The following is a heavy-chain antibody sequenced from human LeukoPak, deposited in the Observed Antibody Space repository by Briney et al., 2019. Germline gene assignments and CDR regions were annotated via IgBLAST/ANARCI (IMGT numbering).Heavy chain of an antibody. V-gene: IGHV3-30*18. CDR1: GFTFSNYG. CDR2: LVYDGFYK. D-gene: IGHD2-2*01. J-gene: IGHJ4*02. Sequence: PGRSLRLSCAASGFTFSNYGMHWVRQAPGKGLEWVALLVYDGFYKYYADSVKGRFTISRDDSTNTLYLQMDSLRAEDTAVYYCAKDREPQGYCSSTGCNTFPFEYWGQGNLVAVSS. CDR3: AKDREPQGYCSSTGCNTFPFEY.